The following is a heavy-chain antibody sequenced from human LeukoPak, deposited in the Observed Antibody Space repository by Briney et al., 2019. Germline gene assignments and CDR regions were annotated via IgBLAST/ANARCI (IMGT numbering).Heavy chain of an antibody. CDR1: GGTFNNYA. CDR3: ARERYYYDSWDY. J-gene: IGHJ4*02. Sequence: GASVKVSCKASGGTFNNYAINWVRQAPGQGLEWMGGIIPIFGSSNYAQKFQGRVTITADESTTTAYMELSSLRSEDTAVYYCARERYYYDSWDYWGQGTLVTVSS. CDR2: IIPIFGSS. V-gene: IGHV1-69*13. D-gene: IGHD3-22*01.